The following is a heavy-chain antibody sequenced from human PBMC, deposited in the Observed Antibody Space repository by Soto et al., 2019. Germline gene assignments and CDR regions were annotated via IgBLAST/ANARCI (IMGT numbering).Heavy chain of an antibody. D-gene: IGHD4-17*01. CDR1: GGSISSYY. J-gene: IGHJ6*02. V-gene: IGHV4-59*01. CDR2: IYYSGST. CDR3: ARTTVTTSGRYYYYYGMDV. Sequence: SETLSLTCTVSGGSISSYYWSWIRQPPGKGLEWIGYIYYSGSTNYNPSLKSRVTISVDTSKNQFSLKPSSVTAADTAVYYCARTTVTTSGRYYYYYGMDVWGQGTTVTVSS.